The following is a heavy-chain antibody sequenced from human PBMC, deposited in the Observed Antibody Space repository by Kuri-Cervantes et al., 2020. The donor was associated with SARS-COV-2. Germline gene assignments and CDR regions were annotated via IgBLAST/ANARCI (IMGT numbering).Heavy chain of an antibody. CDR1: GFTFSSYG. CDR2: ISSSSSYI. CDR3: ARGPITMVRGVIPNWFDP. D-gene: IGHD3-10*01. J-gene: IGHJ5*02. Sequence: GGSLRLSCAASGFTFSSYGMNWVRQAPGKGLEYVSSISSSSSYIYYADSVKGRFTISRDNAKNSLYLQMNSLRAEDTAVYYCARGPITMVRGVIPNWFDPWGQGTLVTVSS. V-gene: IGHV3-21*01.